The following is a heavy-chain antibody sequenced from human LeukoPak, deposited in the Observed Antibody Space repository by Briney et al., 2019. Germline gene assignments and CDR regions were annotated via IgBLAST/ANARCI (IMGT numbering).Heavy chain of an antibody. V-gene: IGHV1-46*01. CDR3: ARGDANYYYAMDV. Sequence: ASVKVSCKASGYTFTSNCMHWVRQAPGQGPEWVGLIKPGDGSTIYAQKFQGRVTMTRDTSTSTVYMELGSLRSEDTAVYYCARGDANYYYAMDVWGQGTTVTVSS. CDR2: IKPGDGST. CDR1: GYTFTSNC. J-gene: IGHJ6*02.